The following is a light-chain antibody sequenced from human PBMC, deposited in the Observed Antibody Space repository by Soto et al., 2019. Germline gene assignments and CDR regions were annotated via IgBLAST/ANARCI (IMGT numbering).Light chain of an antibody. Sequence: EIVMTQSPATLSVSPGERVTLSCRASQSVSSNLAWYQQKPGQAPRLLIYGASTRVTVIPARFSGSGSGTEFTLTISSLQSEDFAVYYCQQYNNWPPWTFGQGTKVEIK. CDR3: QQYNNWPPWT. CDR2: GAS. V-gene: IGKV3-15*01. CDR1: QSVSSN. J-gene: IGKJ1*01.